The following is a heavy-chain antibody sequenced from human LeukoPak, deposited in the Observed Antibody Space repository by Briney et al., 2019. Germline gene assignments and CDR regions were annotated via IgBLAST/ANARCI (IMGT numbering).Heavy chain of an antibody. CDR2: IYTSGST. Sequence: SETLSLTCNVSGGSISNYYWSWIREPAGKGLELIGRIYTSGSTNYNPSLKSRVTMSVDTSKNQFSLKLSSVTAADTAVYYCARSRCSSISCASRGAFDIWGQGTMVTVSS. J-gene: IGHJ3*02. V-gene: IGHV4-4*07. CDR3: ARSRCSSISCASRGAFDI. CDR1: GGSISNYY. D-gene: IGHD2-2*01.